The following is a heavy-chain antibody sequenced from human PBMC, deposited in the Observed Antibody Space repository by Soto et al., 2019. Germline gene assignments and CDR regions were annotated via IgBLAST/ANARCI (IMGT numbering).Heavy chain of an antibody. V-gene: IGHV3-53*01. CDR1: GFTVSSNY. CDR2: IYSGGST. CDR3: AREGRDFWSGYYPGMDV. D-gene: IGHD3-3*01. Sequence: GGSLRLSCAASGFTVSSNYMSWVRQAPGKGLEWVSVIYSGGSTYYADSVKGRLTISRDNSKNTLYLQMNSLRAEDTAVYYCAREGRDFWSGYYPGMDVWGQGTTVTVSS. J-gene: IGHJ6*02.